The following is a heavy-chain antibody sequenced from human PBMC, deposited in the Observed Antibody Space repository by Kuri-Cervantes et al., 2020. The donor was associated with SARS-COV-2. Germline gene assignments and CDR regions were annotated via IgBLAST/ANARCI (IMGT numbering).Heavy chain of an antibody. D-gene: IGHD4-11*01. CDR2: IYYSGST. V-gene: IGHV4-31*03. Sequence: LRLSCTVSGGSISSGGYYWSWIRQHPGKGREWIGYIYYSGSTYYNPFLKSRVTISVDTSKNQFSLKLSPVTAADTAVYYCARDSLAYSNYGLYYYYYGMDVWGQGTTVTVSS. J-gene: IGHJ6*02. CDR3: ARDSLAYSNYGLYYYYYGMDV. CDR1: GGSISSGGYY.